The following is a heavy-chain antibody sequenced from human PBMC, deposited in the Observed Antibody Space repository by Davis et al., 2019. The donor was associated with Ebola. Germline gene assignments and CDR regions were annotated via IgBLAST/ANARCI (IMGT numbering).Heavy chain of an antibody. V-gene: IGHV4-59*08. CDR3: ARPAYYDFWSGFDAFDI. D-gene: IGHD3-3*01. Sequence: SETLSLTCTVSGGSISSYYWSWIRQPPGKGLEWIGYIYYSGSTNYNPSLKSRVTISVDTSKNQFSLKLSSVTAADTAVYYCARPAYYDFWSGFDAFDIWGQGTMVTVSS. J-gene: IGHJ3*02. CDR1: GGSISSYY. CDR2: IYYSGST.